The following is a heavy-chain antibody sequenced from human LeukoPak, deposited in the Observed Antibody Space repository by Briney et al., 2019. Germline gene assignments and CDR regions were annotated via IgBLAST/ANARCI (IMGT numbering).Heavy chain of an antibody. CDR3: ATDGFIVATTNYYYYGMDV. Sequence: ASVKVSCKVSGYTLTELSMHWVRQAPGKGLEWMGGFDPEDGETIYAQKFQGRVTMTEDTSKDTAYMELSSLRSEDTAVYYCATDGFIVATTNYYYYGMDVWGQGTTVTVSS. J-gene: IGHJ6*02. V-gene: IGHV1-24*01. D-gene: IGHD5-12*01. CDR1: GYTLTELS. CDR2: FDPEDGET.